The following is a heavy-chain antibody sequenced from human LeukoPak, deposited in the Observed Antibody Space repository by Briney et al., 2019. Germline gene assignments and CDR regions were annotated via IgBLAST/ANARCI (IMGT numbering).Heavy chain of an antibody. CDR3: AKWEWELLLVRYYYYMDV. CDR1: GFTVSSNY. CDR2: ISGSGGST. J-gene: IGHJ6*03. Sequence: PGGSLRLSCAASGFTVSSNYMSWVRQAPGKGLEWVSAISGSGGSTYYADSVKGRFTISRDNSKNTLYLQMNSLRAEDTAVYYCAKWEWELLLVRYYYYMDVWGKGTTVTISS. D-gene: IGHD1-26*01. V-gene: IGHV3-23*01.